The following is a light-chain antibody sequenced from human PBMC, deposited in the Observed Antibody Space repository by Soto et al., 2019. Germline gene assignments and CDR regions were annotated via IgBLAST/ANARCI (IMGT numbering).Light chain of an antibody. Sequence: PSSLSASVGDRVTITCRASQTIKSYLNWYQVKLGKAPKLLIYTASSLQSGVPSRFSGSGSGTKFTLTISSLQPDDFATYCCQQYNSYLWTFGQGTKVDI. CDR3: QQYNSYLWT. CDR1: QTIKSY. CDR2: TAS. J-gene: IGKJ1*01. V-gene: IGKV1-39*01.